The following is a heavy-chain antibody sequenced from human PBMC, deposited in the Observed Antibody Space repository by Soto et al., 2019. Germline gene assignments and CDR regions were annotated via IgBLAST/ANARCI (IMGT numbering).Heavy chain of an antibody. J-gene: IGHJ6*03. CDR3: ARSRCSSTSCPYYYMDV. CDR2: ISGSGGST. Sequence: GGSLRLSCAASGFTFSSYAMSWVRQAPGKGLEWVSAISGSGGSTYYADSVKGRFTISRDNSKNTLYLQMNSLRAEDTAVYYCARSRCSSTSCPYYYMDVWGKGTTVTVSS. CDR1: GFTFSSYA. D-gene: IGHD2-2*01. V-gene: IGHV3-23*01.